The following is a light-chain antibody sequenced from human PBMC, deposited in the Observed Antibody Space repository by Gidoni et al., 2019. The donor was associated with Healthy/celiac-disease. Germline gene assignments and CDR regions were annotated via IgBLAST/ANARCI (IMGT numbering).Light chain of an antibody. CDR1: QSVSSN. Sequence: EIVMTQSPATLSVSPGERATLSCRARQSVSSNLAWYQQKPGQAPRLLIYGASTRATGIPARFSGSGSGTEFTLTISSLQSEDFAVYYCQQYNNWPPLFXXXTKLEIK. J-gene: IGKJ2*01. CDR3: QQYNNWPPL. V-gene: IGKV3-15*01. CDR2: GAS.